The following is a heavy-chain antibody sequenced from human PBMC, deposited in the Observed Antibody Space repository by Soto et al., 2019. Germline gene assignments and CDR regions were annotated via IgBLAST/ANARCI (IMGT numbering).Heavy chain of an antibody. J-gene: IGHJ4*02. CDR2: IDPGDSDT. CDR1: GYTFTNYW. Sequence: GDSLKSSCRGSGYTFTNYWIGWVRQMPGKGLEWMGIIDPGDSDTRYSPSFQGQVTMSADKYISTAYLQWSSLKDADSAMYYCAKAGVRRGSYDSFDYWGQGTPVTVSS. V-gene: IGHV5-51*01. CDR3: AKAGVRRGSYDSFDY. D-gene: IGHD3-16*01.